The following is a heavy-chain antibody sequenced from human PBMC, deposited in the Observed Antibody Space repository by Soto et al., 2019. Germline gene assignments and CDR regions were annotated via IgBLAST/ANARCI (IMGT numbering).Heavy chain of an antibody. J-gene: IGHJ4*02. CDR1: GFTFSSYG. Sequence: GGSLRLSCAAPGFTFSSYGMHGVRQAPGKGLEWVAVIWYDGSNKYYADSVKGRFTISRDNSKNTLYLQMNSLRAEDTAVYYCAREVGEVYPYYFDYWRQGTPVAVSS. CDR3: AREVGEVYPYYFDY. CDR2: IWYDGSNK. V-gene: IGHV3-33*01.